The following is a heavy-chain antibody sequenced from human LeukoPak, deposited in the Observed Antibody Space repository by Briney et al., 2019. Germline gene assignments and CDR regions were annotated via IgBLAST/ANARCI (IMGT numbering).Heavy chain of an antibody. CDR2: ISYDGSNK. CDR1: GFTVRSNY. V-gene: IGHV3-30*18. D-gene: IGHD1-1*01. CDR3: AKDRDLSNGHYFDY. J-gene: IGHJ4*02. Sequence: GGSLRLSCSASGFTVRSNYMTWVRQAPGKGLEWVAVISYDGSNKYYADSVKGRFTISRDNSKNTLYLQMNSLRAEDTAVYYCAKDRDLSNGHYFDYWGQGTLVTVSS.